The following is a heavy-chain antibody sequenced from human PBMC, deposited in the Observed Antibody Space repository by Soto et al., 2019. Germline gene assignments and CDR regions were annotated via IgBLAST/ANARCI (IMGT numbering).Heavy chain of an antibody. Sequence: QVQLQQWGAGLLKPSETLSLTCAVYGGSFSGYYWNWIRQPPGKGLEWIGEINHSGSTNYNSSLKSRVTITVDTSKNQISLKLSSVTAADTAVYYCARGPNYLGYWGQGTLVTGSS. D-gene: IGHD1-1*01. CDR2: INHSGST. J-gene: IGHJ4*02. CDR1: GGSFSGYY. CDR3: ARGPNYLGY. V-gene: IGHV4-34*01.